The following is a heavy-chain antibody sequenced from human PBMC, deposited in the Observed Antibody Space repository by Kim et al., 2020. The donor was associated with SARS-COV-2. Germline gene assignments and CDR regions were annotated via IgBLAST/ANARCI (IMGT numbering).Heavy chain of an antibody. Sequence: GGSLRLSCAASGFTFSSYGMHWVRQAPGKGLEWVAVIWYDGSNKYYADSVKGRFTISRDNSKNTLYLQMNSLRAEDTAVYYCARDPPDAALDYYYGMDVWGQGTTVTVSS. CDR3: ARDPPDAALDYYYGMDV. CDR2: IWYDGSNK. J-gene: IGHJ6*02. CDR1: GFTFSSYG. V-gene: IGHV3-33*01.